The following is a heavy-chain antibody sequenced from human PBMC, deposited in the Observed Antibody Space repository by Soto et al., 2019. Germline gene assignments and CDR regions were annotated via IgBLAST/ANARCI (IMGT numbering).Heavy chain of an antibody. CDR2: INPKSGGT. Sequence: QVQLVQSGAEVKKPGASVKVSCKASGYSFTDYHIHWVRQAPGQGLEWLGRINPKSGGTSTAQKFQGWVTMTTDTSIITASMEPTRLTSDDTAIYYCARGDSTDCSNGVCSFFYNHDMDVWGQGTTVTVSS. V-gene: IGHV1-2*04. J-gene: IGHJ6*02. CDR3: ARGDSTDCSNGVCSFFYNHDMDV. D-gene: IGHD2-8*01. CDR1: GYSFTDYH.